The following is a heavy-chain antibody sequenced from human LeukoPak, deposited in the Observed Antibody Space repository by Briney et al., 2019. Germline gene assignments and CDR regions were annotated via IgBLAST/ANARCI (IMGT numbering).Heavy chain of an antibody. V-gene: IGHV4-39*01. Sequence: PSETLSLTCTVSGGSITSSTYYWAWFRQPPGMGLEWIAFIHYSGSTYYNPSLKSRVTVSVDTSKNQFSLQLASVTAADTAVYYCARGGSSSWYRDWGQGTLVTVSS. D-gene: IGHD6-13*01. CDR1: GGSITSSTYY. CDR3: ARGGSSSWYRD. CDR2: IHYSGST. J-gene: IGHJ4*02.